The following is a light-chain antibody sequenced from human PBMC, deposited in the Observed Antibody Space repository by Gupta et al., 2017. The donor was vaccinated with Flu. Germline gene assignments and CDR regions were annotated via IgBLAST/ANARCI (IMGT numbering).Light chain of an antibody. V-gene: IGKV3-20*01. J-gene: IGKJ1*01. Sequence: GHLSFSPGERATVSCRTSQSVSSSYLAWYQQKPGQAPRLLIYGTSSRATGIPDRFSGSGSGTDFTLTINRLEPEDFAVYYCQQYVSSPWTFGQGTKVEIK. CDR1: QSVSSSY. CDR3: QQYVSSPWT. CDR2: GTS.